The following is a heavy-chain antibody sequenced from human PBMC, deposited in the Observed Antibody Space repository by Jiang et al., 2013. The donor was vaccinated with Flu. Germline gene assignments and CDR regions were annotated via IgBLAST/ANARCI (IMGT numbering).Heavy chain of an antibody. CDR1: GGSISSSNW. CDR2: SIIVGAP. V-gene: IGHV4-4*02. J-gene: IGHJ3*02. Sequence: SGGSISSSNWWSWVRQPPGRGWSGLGKSIIVGAPTTTRPSKSRVTISVDKSKNQFSLKLSSVTAADTAVYYCATLGIVVVPAAMSEFDIWGQGTMVTVSS. D-gene: IGHD2-2*01. CDR3: ATLGIVVVPAAMSEFDI.